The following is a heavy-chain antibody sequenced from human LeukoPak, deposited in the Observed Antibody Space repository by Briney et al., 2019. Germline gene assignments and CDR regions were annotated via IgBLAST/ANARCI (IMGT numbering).Heavy chain of an antibody. V-gene: IGHV4-39*01. D-gene: IGHD1-26*01. CDR3: ARLWRVGAVFDY. Sequence: PSETLSLTCTVSGGSISSSSYYWGWIRQPPGKGLEWIGSIYYSGSTYYNPSLKSRVTISVDTSKNQFSLKLSSVTAADTAVYYCARLWRVGAVFDYWGQGTLVTVSS. CDR1: GGSISSSSYY. J-gene: IGHJ4*02. CDR2: IYYSGST.